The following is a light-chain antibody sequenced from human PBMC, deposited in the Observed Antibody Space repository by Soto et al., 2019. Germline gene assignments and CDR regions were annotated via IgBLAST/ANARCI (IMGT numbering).Light chain of an antibody. V-gene: IGLV4-69*01. J-gene: IGLJ3*02. Sequence: QSVLTQSPSASASLGASVKLTCTLSSGHSSYSIAWHQQQPEKGPRYLMNLNSDGSHSKGDGIPDRFSGSSSGAERYLTISSLQSEDEADYYCQTWGTGIWVFGGGTQLTVL. CDR2: LNSDGSH. CDR3: QTWGTGIWV. CDR1: SGHSSYS.